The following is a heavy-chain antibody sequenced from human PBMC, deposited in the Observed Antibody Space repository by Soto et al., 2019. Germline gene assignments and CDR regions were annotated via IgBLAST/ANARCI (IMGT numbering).Heavy chain of an antibody. J-gene: IGHJ6*02. D-gene: IGHD3-22*01. CDR2: ISGSGGST. CDR3: AKDLGEYYDTSGYWAIYYYYYGMDV. Sequence: RRLSCAASGFTFSSYAMSWVRQAPGKGLEWVSAISGSGGSTYYADSVKGRFTISRDNSKNTLYLQMNSLRAEDTAVYYCAKDLGEYYDTSGYWAIYYYYYGMDVWGQGTTVTVSS. V-gene: IGHV3-23*01. CDR1: GFTFSSYA.